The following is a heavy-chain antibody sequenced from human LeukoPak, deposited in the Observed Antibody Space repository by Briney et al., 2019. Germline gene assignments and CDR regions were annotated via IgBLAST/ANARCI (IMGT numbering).Heavy chain of an antibody. CDR3: ARGGDYYDSSGYFDY. Sequence: ASVKVSCKASGYTFTSYGISWVRQAPGQGLEWMGWISAYNGNTNYAQKLQGRVTMTTDTSTSTAYMELRSLRSDDTAVYYCARGGDYYDSSGYFDYWGQGTLVTVPS. V-gene: IGHV1-18*01. D-gene: IGHD3-22*01. J-gene: IGHJ4*02. CDR1: GYTFTSYG. CDR2: ISAYNGNT.